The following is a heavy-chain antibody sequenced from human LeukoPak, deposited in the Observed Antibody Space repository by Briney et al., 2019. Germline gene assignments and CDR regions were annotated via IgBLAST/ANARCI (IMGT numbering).Heavy chain of an antibody. CDR3: AEWAHYGSGSYLGPFDY. D-gene: IGHD3-10*01. CDR1: GYTFTSYD. J-gene: IGHJ4*02. Sequence: GASVKVSCKASGYTFTSYDINWVRQATGQGLEWMGWMNPNSGNTGYAQKFQGRVTMTRNTSISTAYMELSRLRAEDTALYYCAEWAHYGSGSYLGPFDYWGQGTLVTVSS. V-gene: IGHV1-8*01. CDR2: MNPNSGNT.